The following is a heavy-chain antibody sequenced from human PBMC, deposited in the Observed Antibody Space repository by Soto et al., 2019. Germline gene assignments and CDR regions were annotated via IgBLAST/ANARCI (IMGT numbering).Heavy chain of an antibody. V-gene: IGHV1-18*01. Sequence: QVQLVQSGAEVKSPGASVKVSCKASGYTFSNFGITWVRQAPGQGLEWMGRISAYDGNTKYEQRSQGRVTMTIDTSTSTAYMELRSLRSDDTAVYYCARGQFGQNLIDYWGQGTLVSVSS. J-gene: IGHJ4*02. CDR2: ISAYDGNT. D-gene: IGHD3-3*01. CDR1: GYTFSNFG. CDR3: ARGQFGQNLIDY.